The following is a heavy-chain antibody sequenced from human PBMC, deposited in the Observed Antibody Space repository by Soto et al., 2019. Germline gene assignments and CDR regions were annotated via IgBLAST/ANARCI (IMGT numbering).Heavy chain of an antibody. CDR3: ARGRCGDY. CDR2: ISAHNGNT. J-gene: IGHJ4*02. CDR1: GYTFTSYG. V-gene: IGHV1-18*01. Sequence: QVHLVQSGAEVKKPGASVKVSCKASGYTFTSYGITWVRQAPGQGLEWMGWISAHNGNTDYAQKLQGRVIVTRDTSTSPAYMELRSLRSDDTAVYYCARGRCGDYWGQGALVTVSS.